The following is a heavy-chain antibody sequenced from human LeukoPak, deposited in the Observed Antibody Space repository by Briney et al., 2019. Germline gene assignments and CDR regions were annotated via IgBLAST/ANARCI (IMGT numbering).Heavy chain of an antibody. J-gene: IGHJ6*03. CDR3: ARGRQDVTMIVVVMTAVSYYLDV. CDR1: GGSCSGYY. CDR2: MNPSGST. V-gene: IGHV4-34*01. D-gene: IGHD3-22*01. Sequence: SETLSLTCAVYGGSCSGYYWTWIRQTPEKGLEWIGEMNPSGSTSYNPSLKSRVTVSVDTSKNQFSLKLSSVTAADTAVYYCARGRQDVTMIVVVMTAVSYYLDVWGKGTTVTVS.